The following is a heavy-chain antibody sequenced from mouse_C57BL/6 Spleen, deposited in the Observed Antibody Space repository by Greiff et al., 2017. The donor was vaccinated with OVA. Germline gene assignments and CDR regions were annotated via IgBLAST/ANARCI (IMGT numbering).Heavy chain of an antibody. J-gene: IGHJ4*01. Sequence: EVQRVESGGGLVKPGGSLKLSCAASGFTFSDYGMHWVRQAPEKGLEWVAYISSGSSTIYYADTVKGRFTISRDNAKNTLFLQMTSLRSEDTAMYYCARGAYYYGSSSLYAMDYWGQGTSVTVSS. D-gene: IGHD1-1*01. CDR1: GFTFSDYG. CDR2: ISSGSSTI. V-gene: IGHV5-17*01. CDR3: ARGAYYYGSSSLYAMDY.